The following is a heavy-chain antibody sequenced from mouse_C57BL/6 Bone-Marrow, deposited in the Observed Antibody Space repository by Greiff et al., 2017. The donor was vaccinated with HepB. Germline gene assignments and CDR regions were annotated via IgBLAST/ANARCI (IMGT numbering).Heavy chain of an antibody. CDR1: GYTFTGYW. V-gene: IGHV1-9*01. Sequence: VHLVESGAELMKPGASVKLSCKATGYTFTGYWIEWVKQRPGHGLEWIGEILPGSGSTNYNEKFKGKATFTADTSSNTAYRQLSSLTTEDSAIDYCGRDYGNYGDWYFDVWGTGTTVTVSS. D-gene: IGHD2-1*01. CDR3: GRDYGNYGDWYFDV. CDR2: ILPGSGST. J-gene: IGHJ1*03.